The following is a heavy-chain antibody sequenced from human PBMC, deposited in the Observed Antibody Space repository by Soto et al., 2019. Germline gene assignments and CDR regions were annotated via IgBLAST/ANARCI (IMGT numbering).Heavy chain of an antibody. CDR3: AREAAVAGRDGNWFDP. CDR2: MYYGGRT. J-gene: IGHJ5*02. CDR1: GGSISSYY. Sequence: PSETLSLTCTVSGGSISSYYWSWIRQPPGKGLEWIGYMYYGGRTNYNPSLKSRVTISVDTSKNQFSLKLSSVTAADTAVYYCAREAAVAGRDGNWFDPWGQGTLVTVSS. V-gene: IGHV4-59*01. D-gene: IGHD6-19*01.